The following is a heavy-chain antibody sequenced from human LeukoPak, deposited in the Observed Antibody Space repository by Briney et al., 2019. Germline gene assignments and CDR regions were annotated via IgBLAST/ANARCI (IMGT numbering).Heavy chain of an antibody. V-gene: IGHV4-38-2*01. CDR1: GYSISSGYY. D-gene: IGHD3-3*01. CDR3: AGTYYDFWSGYSEYFQH. J-gene: IGHJ1*01. Sequence: SETLSLTCAVSGYSISSGYYWGWIRQPPGKGLEWIGSIYHSGSTYYNPSLKSRVTISVDTSKNQFSLKLSSVTAADAAVYYCAGTYYDFWSGYSEYFQHWGQCTLVTVSS. CDR2: IYHSGST.